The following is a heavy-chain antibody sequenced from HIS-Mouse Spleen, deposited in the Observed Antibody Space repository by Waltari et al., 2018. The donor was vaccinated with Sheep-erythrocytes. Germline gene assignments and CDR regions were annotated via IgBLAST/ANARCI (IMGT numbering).Heavy chain of an antibody. CDR2: TVSSSSYI. D-gene: IGHD3-10*01. CDR1: GFTFSSDS. Sequence: EVQLVESGGGLVKPGGCLSLSCAASGFTFSSDSMNWVRQDTGGGLVCVASTVSSSSYIYYAHSVTGRFTISRDNAKNSLYLQMNSLRAEDTAVCYCARDLWFGELGYYYYGMDVWGQGTTVTVSS. J-gene: IGHJ6*02. CDR3: ARDLWFGELGYYYYGMDV. V-gene: IGHV3-21*01.